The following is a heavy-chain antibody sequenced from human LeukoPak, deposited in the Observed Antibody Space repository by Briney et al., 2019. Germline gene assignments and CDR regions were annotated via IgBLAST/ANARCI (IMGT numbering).Heavy chain of an antibody. J-gene: IGHJ4*02. CDR2: ISWNSGSI. V-gene: IGHV3-9*01. CDR3: AKVIAAAGTKWAFDY. Sequence: GGSLRLSCAASGFTFDDYAMPWVRQAPGKGLEWVSGISWNSGSIGYADSVKGRFTISRDNAKNSLYLQMNSLRAEDTALYYCAKVIAAAGTKWAFDYWVQGTLVTVSS. D-gene: IGHD6-13*01. CDR1: GFTFDDYA.